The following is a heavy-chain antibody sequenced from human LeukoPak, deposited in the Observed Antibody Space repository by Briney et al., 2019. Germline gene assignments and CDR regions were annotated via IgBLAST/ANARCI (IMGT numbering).Heavy chain of an antibody. D-gene: IGHD1-14*01. Sequence: GGSLRLACAASGFTVSNAWMSWVRQAPGKGLEWVGRIKSKTDGGTTDYAAPVKGRFTISRDDSKNTLYLQMNSLKTEDTAVYYCTTGPGHYGMDVWGKGTTVTVSS. V-gene: IGHV3-15*01. J-gene: IGHJ6*04. CDR1: GFTVSNAW. CDR3: TTGPGHYGMDV. CDR2: IKSKTDGGTT.